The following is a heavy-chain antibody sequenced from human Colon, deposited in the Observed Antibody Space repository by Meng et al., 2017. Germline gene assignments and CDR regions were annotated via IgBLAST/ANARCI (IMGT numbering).Heavy chain of an antibody. CDR1: GFALSGVT. J-gene: IGHJ4*02. D-gene: IGHD7-27*01. CDR3: ARARELWGRPLPSPFDY. CDR2: IYWDDDK. Sequence: QTTLKESGPTLVKPTQTLTLTCSIPGFALSGVTVAWIRQPPGKALECLAVIYWDDDKRYRPSLESRLTITKDTSKNQVVLTMTNVDPVDTATYYCARARELWGRPLPSPFDYWGPGTLVTVSS. V-gene: IGHV2-5*02.